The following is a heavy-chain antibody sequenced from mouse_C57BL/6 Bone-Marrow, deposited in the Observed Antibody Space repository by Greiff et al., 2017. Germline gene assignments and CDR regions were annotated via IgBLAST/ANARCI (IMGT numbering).Heavy chain of an antibody. CDR1: GFTFSSYG. CDR3: ARELGLYFDY. V-gene: IGHV5-6*01. Sequence: DVQLQESGGDLVKPGGSLKLSCAASGFTFSSYGMSWVRQTPDKRLEWVATISSGSSYTYYPDSVKGRFTISRDNAKNTLYLQMSSLKSEDTAMYYCARELGLYFDYWGQGTTLTVSS. J-gene: IGHJ2*01. D-gene: IGHD4-1*01. CDR2: ISSGSSYT.